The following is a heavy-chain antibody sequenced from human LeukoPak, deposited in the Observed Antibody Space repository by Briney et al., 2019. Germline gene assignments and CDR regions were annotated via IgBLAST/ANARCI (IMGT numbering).Heavy chain of an antibody. J-gene: IGHJ4*02. CDR2: IYSGGST. CDR1: GFTVSSNY. CDR3: AREYVDTARVTH. Sequence: GGSLRLSCAASGFTVSSNYMSWVRQAPGKGLEWVSVIYSGGSTYYADSVKGRFTISRDNSKNTLYLQMNSLRAEDTAVYYCAREYVDTARVTHWGQGTLVTVSS. V-gene: IGHV3-53*01. D-gene: IGHD5-18*01.